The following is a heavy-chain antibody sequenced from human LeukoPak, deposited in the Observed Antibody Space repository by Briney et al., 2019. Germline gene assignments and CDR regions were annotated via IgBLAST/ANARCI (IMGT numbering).Heavy chain of an antibody. CDR3: AKIEGKYQLANIPDS. CDR1: GFTFSYFG. D-gene: IGHD2-2*01. V-gene: IGHV3-30*02. CDR2: IRYDGSNE. J-gene: IGHJ4*02. Sequence: SGGSLRLSCVASGFTFSYFGMRWVRQAPGKGLEWVAFIRYDGSNEYYAESVRGRFTISRDNSKNTLYLQTNSLRVEDTAAYYCAKIEGKYQLANIPDSWGRGTLVTVSS.